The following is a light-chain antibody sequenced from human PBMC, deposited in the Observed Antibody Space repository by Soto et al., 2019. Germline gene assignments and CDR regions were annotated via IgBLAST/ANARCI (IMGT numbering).Light chain of an antibody. CDR1: QSVSSN. CDR3: QQYNDWPPWT. J-gene: IGKJ1*01. CDR2: GVS. V-gene: IGKV3-15*01. Sequence: ERVMTQSPATLSVSPGERVTLSCRASQSVSSNLAWYQQKPGQAPRLLIYGVSTRATGIPARFTGSGSGTEFTLTISSLQSEDFAVYYCQQYNDWPPWTFGRGTKVDIK.